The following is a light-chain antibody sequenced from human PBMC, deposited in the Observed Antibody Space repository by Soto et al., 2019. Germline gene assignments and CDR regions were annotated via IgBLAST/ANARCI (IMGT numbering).Light chain of an antibody. Sequence: DIGVTHSAATLSVSPGERATLSCRASQRIXSNFDWYQKKPGQAPRLLYAXASTRATGIPARFSGSGSGTDFTITISRLEAEDFAVYYCQQYGSPLTFGQGTKVDI. CDR1: QRIXSN. V-gene: IGKV3-15*01. CDR2: XAS. CDR3: QQYGSPLT. J-gene: IGKJ1*01.